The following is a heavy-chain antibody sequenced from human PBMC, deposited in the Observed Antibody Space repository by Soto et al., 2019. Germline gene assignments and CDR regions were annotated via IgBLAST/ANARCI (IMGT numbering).Heavy chain of an antibody. CDR1: GGTFSSYA. CDR2: IIPIFGTA. J-gene: IGHJ5*02. V-gene: IGHV1-69*13. D-gene: IGHD7-27*01. Sequence: GASVKVSCKASGGTFSSYAISWVRQAPGQGLEWMGGIIPIFGTANYAQKFQGRVTITADESTSTAYMELSSLRSEDTAVYYCARDRLGQPRVLGWFDPWGQGTLVTVSS. CDR3: ARDRLGQPRVLGWFDP.